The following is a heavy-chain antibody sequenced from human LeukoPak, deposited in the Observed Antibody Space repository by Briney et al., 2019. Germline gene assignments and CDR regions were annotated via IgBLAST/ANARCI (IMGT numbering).Heavy chain of an antibody. J-gene: IGHJ4*02. V-gene: IGHV4-34*01. CDR3: ARSVCSGGSCYFFDY. CDR1: GGSFSGYY. Sequence: SETLSLTCAVYGGSFSGYYWSWIRQPPGKGLEWIGEINHSGSTNYNPSHKSRVTISVDTSKNQFSLKLSSVTAADTAVYYCARSVCSGGSCYFFDYWGQGTLVTVSS. D-gene: IGHD2-15*01. CDR2: INHSGST.